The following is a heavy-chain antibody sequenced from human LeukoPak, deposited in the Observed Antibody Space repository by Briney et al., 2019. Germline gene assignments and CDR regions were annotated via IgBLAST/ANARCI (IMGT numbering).Heavy chain of an antibody. CDR3: ARAASKQQLVRAFDY. D-gene: IGHD6-13*01. V-gene: IGHV1-18*01. J-gene: IGHJ4*02. CDR1: GYTFTSYG. Sequence: ASVKVSCKASGYTFTSYGISWVRQAPGQGLEWMGWISAYNGNTNYAQKVQGRVTMTTDTSTSTAYMELRSLRSDDTAVYYCARAASKQQLVRAFDYWGQGTLVTVSS. CDR2: ISAYNGNT.